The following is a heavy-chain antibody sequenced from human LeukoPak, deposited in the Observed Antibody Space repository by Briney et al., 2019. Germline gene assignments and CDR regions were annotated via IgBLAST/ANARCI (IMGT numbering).Heavy chain of an antibody. J-gene: IGHJ4*02. CDR2: IYYSGST. CDR3: ARDYPSSGWLDY. V-gene: IGHV4-59*01. D-gene: IGHD6-19*01. CDR1: GGSISSYY. Sequence: SETLSLTCTVSGGSISSYYWSWIRQPPGKGLEWIGYIYYSGSTNYNPSLKSRVTISVDTSKNQFSLKLSSVTAADTAVYYCARDYPSSGWLDYWGQGTLVTVSS.